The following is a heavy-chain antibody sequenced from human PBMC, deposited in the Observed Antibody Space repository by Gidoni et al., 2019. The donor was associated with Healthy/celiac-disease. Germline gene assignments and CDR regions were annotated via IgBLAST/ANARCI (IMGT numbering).Heavy chain of an antibody. D-gene: IGHD1-26*01. CDR2: IIPIFGTA. CDR1: GGTFSSYA. V-gene: IGHV1-69*01. CDR3: AKDSGSYSFDY. Sequence: QVQLVQSRAEVKKPGSSVKVSCKVSGGTFSSYAISWVRQAPGQVLEWMGGIIPIFGTANYAQKFQGRVTITADESTSTAYMELSSLRSEDTAVYYCAKDSGSYSFDYWGQGTLVTVSS. J-gene: IGHJ4*02.